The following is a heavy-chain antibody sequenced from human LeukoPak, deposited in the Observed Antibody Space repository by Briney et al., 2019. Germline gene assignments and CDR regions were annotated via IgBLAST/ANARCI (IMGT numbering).Heavy chain of an antibody. CDR1: VFTFNTYW. CDR3: ARSRGPGDY. Sequence: GRSLRLSCAASVFTFNTYWMSCARQPPGKGVEWVDTIKQDGSAKYYVGSVKGRFTISRDNAKNSLYLQMNSLRAEDTAVYYCARSRGPGDYWGQGTLVIVSS. J-gene: IGHJ4*02. CDR2: IKQDGSAK. V-gene: IGHV3-7*01. D-gene: IGHD3-10*01.